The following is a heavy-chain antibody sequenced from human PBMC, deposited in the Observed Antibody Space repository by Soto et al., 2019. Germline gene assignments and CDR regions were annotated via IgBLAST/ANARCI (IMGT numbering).Heavy chain of an antibody. V-gene: IGHV1-69*08. CDR1: GGTFSSHT. CDR3: ARPDFGDYWYFDL. CDR2: IIPVLGTA. D-gene: IGHD4-17*01. J-gene: IGHJ2*01. Sequence: QDQLVQSGAEVKKPGSSVKVSCKASGGTFSSHTFSWVRQAPGQGLEWMGRIIPVLGTATYAQKFQRRVTITADESVTTVYMELNSFRAEDTAVYYCARPDFGDYWYFDLWGRGTLVTVSS.